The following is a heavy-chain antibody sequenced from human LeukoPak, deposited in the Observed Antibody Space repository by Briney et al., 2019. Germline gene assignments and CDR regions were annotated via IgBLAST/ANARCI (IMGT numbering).Heavy chain of an antibody. J-gene: IGHJ5*02. CDR2: IRYDGSNK. CDR1: GFTFSSYG. D-gene: IGHD2-15*01. V-gene: IGHV3-30*02. CDR3: AKDWAGYCSGGSCWLGAVTQRSWFDP. Sequence: GGSLRLSCAASGFTFSSYGMHWVRQAPGKGLEWVAFIRYDGSNKYYADSVKGRFTISRDNSKNTLYLQMNSLRAEDTAVYYCAKDWAGYCSGGSCWLGAVTQRSWFDPWGQGTLVTVSS.